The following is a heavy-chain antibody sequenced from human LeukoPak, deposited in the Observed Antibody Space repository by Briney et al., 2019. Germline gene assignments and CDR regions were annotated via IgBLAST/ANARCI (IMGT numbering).Heavy chain of an antibody. V-gene: IGHV3-11*06. Sequence: GGSLRLSCAASGFTFSDYYMSWIRQAPGKGLEWVSYISSSSSYTNYADSVKGRFTISRDNAKNSLYLQMNSLRAEDTAVYYCARGGYSSGWCDYFDYWGQGTLVTVSS. CDR1: GFTFSDYY. CDR2: ISSSSSYT. CDR3: ARGGYSSGWCDYFDY. D-gene: IGHD6-19*01. J-gene: IGHJ4*02.